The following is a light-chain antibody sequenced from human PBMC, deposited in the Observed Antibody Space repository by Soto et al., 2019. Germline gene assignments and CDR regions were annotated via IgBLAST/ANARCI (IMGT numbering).Light chain of an antibody. CDR1: SGSIANNY. CDR2: ENK. CDR3: QSYDADFVI. Sequence: NFMLTQPHSVSESPGKTVTISCTRSSGSIANNYVQWYQQRPGSAPTTVIYENKLRPSGGPGRFSGSTDASSNSASLTISGLQTEDEADYRCQSYDADFVIFGGRTKVTAL. J-gene: IGLJ2*01. V-gene: IGLV6-57*04.